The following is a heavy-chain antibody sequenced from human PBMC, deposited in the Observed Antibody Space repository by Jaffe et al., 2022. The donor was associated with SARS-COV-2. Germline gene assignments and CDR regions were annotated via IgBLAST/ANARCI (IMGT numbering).Heavy chain of an antibody. V-gene: IGHV2-5*02. Sequence: QITLKESGHTLVKPTQTLTLTCTFSGFSLSTSGVGVGWIRQPPRKALEWLALIYWDDDKRYSPSLKTRLTITKDTSKNQVVLTMTNMDPVDTATYYCAHPQTPGTFNIWGQGTMVTVSS. J-gene: IGHJ3*02. CDR1: GFSLSTSGVG. CDR2: IYWDDDK. CDR3: AHPQTPGTFNI.